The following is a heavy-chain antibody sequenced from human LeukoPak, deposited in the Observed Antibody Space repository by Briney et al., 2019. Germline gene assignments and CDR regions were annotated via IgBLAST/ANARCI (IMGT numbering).Heavy chain of an antibody. J-gene: IGHJ4*02. D-gene: IGHD3-22*01. CDR3: ARRNYYEPTFDY. CDR1: GYSFTAYF. CDR2: INPNSGGT. V-gene: IGHV1-2*06. Sequence: GSVKVSCKASGYSFTAYFIHWVRHAPGQGLVWMGRINPNSGGTNYAQRFQGRVTMTRDTSISTAYMELSSLRSDDTAVYYCARRNYYEPTFDYWGQGTLVTVSS.